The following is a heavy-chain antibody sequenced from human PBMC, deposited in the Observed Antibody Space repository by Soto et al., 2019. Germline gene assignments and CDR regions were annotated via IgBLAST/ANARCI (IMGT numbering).Heavy chain of an antibody. D-gene: IGHD3-3*01. CDR3: ARDGLPDDFRSGGYWFDP. V-gene: IGHV3-30-3*01. Sequence: QVHLLESGGGGVQPGRSLRLSCAASGFTFSTFALHWVRQAPGEGLEWVALISHDGRNEKYADSVKGRFTISRDNSKNTLYMQMDSLRLEDTGVYYCARDGLPDDFRSGGYWFDPWGQGTQVTVSS. J-gene: IGHJ5*02. CDR2: ISHDGRNE. CDR1: GFTFSTFA.